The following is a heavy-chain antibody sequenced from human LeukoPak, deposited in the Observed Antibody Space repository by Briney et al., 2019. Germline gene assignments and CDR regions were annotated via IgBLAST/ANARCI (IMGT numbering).Heavy chain of an antibody. Sequence: GGSLRLSCAASGFTFSAYALSWVRQAPGKGLEWVANINPDGSQKRFVDSVMGRFTMSRDNAKNSLYLQMNSLRVEDTAVFYCAAWTDRGYTFWGQEPLVTVSS. CDR1: GFTFSAYA. D-gene: IGHD3-22*01. J-gene: IGHJ4*02. CDR3: AAWTDRGYTF. CDR2: INPDGSQK. V-gene: IGHV3-7*01.